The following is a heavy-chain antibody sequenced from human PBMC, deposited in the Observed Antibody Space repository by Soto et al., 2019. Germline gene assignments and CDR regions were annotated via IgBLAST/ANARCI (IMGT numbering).Heavy chain of an antibody. J-gene: IGHJ4*02. V-gene: IGHV1-18*01. CDR1: GYTFTSYG. Sequence: ASVKVSCKASGYTFTSYGISWVRQAPGQGLEWMGWISAYNGNTNYAQKLQGRVTMTTDTSTSTAYMELRSSVTAADTAIYYCAREFYYDSSGIGFDSWGQGTLVTVSS. D-gene: IGHD3-22*01. CDR2: ISAYNGNT. CDR3: AREFYYDSSGIGFDS.